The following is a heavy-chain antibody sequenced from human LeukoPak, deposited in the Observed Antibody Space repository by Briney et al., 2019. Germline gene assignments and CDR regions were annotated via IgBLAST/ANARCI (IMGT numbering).Heavy chain of an antibody. CDR1: GFTSSNYP. D-gene: IGHD6-19*01. Sequence: GGSLRLSCAASGFTSSNYPMHWVRQAPGKGLGWVAVILPDGRSKYYLNSVMDRFTISRDDSKDTLYLQMNSLRVKSTGLYYSARAEHDSSGWYYFDQGGQGTLVTVPS. J-gene: IGHJ4*02. CDR2: ILPDGRSK. V-gene: IGHV3-30-3*01. CDR3: ARAEHDSSGWYYFDQ.